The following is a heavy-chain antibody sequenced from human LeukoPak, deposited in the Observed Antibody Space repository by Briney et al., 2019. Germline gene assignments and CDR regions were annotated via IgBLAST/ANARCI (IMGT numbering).Heavy chain of an antibody. CDR1: GGSISSSNW. V-gene: IGHV4-4*02. Sequence: SGTLSLTCAVSGGSISSSNWWSWVRQPPGRGLEWIGEIYHSGSTNYNPSLKSRVTISVDKSKNRFSLKLSSVTAADTAVYYCARAKNYYGSGSYRNWFDPWGQGTLVTVSS. CDR2: IYHSGST. J-gene: IGHJ5*02. D-gene: IGHD3-10*01. CDR3: ARAKNYYGSGSYRNWFDP.